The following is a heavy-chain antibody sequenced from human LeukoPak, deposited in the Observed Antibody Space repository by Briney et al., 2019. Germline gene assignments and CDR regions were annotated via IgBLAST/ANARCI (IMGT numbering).Heavy chain of an antibody. J-gene: IGHJ5*02. CDR1: GFTFSSYS. CDR2: INSDGSST. D-gene: IGHD1-7*01. V-gene: IGHV3-74*01. Sequence: GGSLRLSCAASGFTFSSYSMNWVRQAPGKGLVWVSRINSDGSSTSYADSVKGRFTISRDNAKNSLYLQMNGLRADDTATYYCARGATDTTRWFDPWGQGTLVTVSS. CDR3: ARGATDTTRWFDP.